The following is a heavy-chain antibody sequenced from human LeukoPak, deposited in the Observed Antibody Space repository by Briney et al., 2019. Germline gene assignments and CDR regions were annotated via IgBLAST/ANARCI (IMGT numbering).Heavy chain of an antibody. CDR3: ARNADDSSSYPYFGY. CDR2: IYHSGST. J-gene: IGHJ4*02. D-gene: IGHD3-22*01. CDR1: GGSISNYY. V-gene: IGHV4-59*01. Sequence: SETLSLTCTVSGGSISNYYWSWIRQPPGKELEWIGYIYHSGSTNYNPSLKSRVTISQDTSKNQFSLKLSSVTAADTAVYHCARNADDSSSYPYFGYWGQGTLVTVSP.